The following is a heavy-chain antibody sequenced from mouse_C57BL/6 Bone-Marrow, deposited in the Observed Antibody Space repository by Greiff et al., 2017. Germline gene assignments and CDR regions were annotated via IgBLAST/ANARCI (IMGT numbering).Heavy chain of an antibody. D-gene: IGHD2-3*01. J-gene: IGHJ4*01. Sequence: VQLQQSGPGLVQPSQSLSITCTVSGFSLTSYGVHWVRQSPGQGLEWLGVIWRGGSTDYNAAFMSRLSITKDNSKSQVFFKMNSLQADDTAIYYCAKKGYDCYYDYAMDYWGQGTSVTVSS. CDR2: IWRGGST. CDR1: GFSLTSYG. V-gene: IGHV2-5*01. CDR3: AKKGYDCYYDYAMDY.